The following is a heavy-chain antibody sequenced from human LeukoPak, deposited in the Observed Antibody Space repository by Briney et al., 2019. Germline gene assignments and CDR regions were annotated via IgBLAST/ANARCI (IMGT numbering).Heavy chain of an antibody. D-gene: IGHD5-18*01. CDR3: ARDRGYSYGYGY. V-gene: IGHV3-21*01. CDR1: GFSFSVYW. J-gene: IGHJ4*02. CDR2: ISSSSSYI. Sequence: GGSLRLSCAASGFSFSVYWMHWVRQAPGKGLEWVSSISSSSSYIYYADSVKGRFTISRDNAKNSLYLQMNSLRAEDTAVYYCARDRGYSYGYGYWGQGTLVTVSS.